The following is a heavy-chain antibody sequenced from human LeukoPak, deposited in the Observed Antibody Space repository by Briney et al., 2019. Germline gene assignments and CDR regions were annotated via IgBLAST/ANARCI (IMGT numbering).Heavy chain of an antibody. D-gene: IGHD2-21*01. CDR3: ARQGGDEVFDY. J-gene: IGHJ4*02. V-gene: IGHV4-61*09. Sequence: SETLSLTCTVSAVSISSGNFYWSWTRQSAGKGLEWIGHVYSTGNTKYNPSLKSRVTISADTSKNQISLRLRSVTAADTAMFYCARQGGDEVFDYWGQGTLVTVSS. CDR1: AVSISSGNFY. CDR2: VYSTGNT.